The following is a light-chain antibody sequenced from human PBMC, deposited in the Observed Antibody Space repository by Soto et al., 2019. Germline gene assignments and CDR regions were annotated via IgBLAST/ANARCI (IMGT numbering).Light chain of an antibody. Sequence: EIVLTQSPGTLSLSPGDRASLSCRASQSVSNSYLAWYQQKPGQAPRLLIYGASIRATGIPDRFSGSGSGTDFTLTISRLELEDFAVYYCQHYGSSPPFTFGPGTKVDI. CDR2: GAS. J-gene: IGKJ3*01. CDR1: QSVSNSY. CDR3: QHYGSSPPFT. V-gene: IGKV3-20*01.